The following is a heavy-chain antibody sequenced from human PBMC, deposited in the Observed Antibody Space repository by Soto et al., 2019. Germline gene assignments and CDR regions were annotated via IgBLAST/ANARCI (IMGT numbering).Heavy chain of an antibody. Sequence: ASVKVSCKASGYTFTGYYMHWVRQAPGQGLEWMGWINPNSGGTNYAQKFQGRVTMTTDTSTSTAYMELRSLRSDDTAVYYCAREAVSGRTGFDYWGQGTLVTVSS. CDR2: INPNSGGT. J-gene: IGHJ4*02. CDR1: GYTFTGYY. CDR3: AREAVSGRTGFDY. V-gene: IGHV1-2*02. D-gene: IGHD6-19*01.